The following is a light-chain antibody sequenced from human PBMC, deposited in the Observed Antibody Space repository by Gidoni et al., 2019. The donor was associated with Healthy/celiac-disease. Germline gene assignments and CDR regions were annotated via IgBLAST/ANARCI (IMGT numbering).Light chain of an antibody. V-gene: IGKV1-8*01. CDR2: AAS. CDR1: QGISSY. J-gene: IGKJ1*01. CDR3: QQYYSYPLT. Sequence: AIRMTQSPSSFSASTGDRVTITCRASQGISSYLAWYQQKPGKAPKLLIYAASTLQSGVPSRVSGSGSGTDFTLTISCLQSEDFATYDCQQYYSYPLTFGQGTKVEIK.